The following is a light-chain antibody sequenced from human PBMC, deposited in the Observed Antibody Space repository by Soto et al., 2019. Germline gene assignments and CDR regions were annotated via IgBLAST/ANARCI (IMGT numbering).Light chain of an antibody. CDR2: DVS. CDR1: SSDVGGYNY. CDR3: NSYTSSSTLPDV. J-gene: IGLJ1*01. Sequence: QSALTQPASVSGSPGQSITVSCTGTSSDVGGYNYVSWYQQHPGKAPKVMIYDVSKRPSGVSNRFSGSKSGNTASLTISGLQADDDADYYCNSYTSSSTLPDVFGTGTKLTVL. V-gene: IGLV2-14*01.